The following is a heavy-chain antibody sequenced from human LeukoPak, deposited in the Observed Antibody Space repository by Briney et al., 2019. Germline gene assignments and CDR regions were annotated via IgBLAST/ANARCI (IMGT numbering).Heavy chain of an antibody. CDR3: ARGLISKAYYDFWSGYYPNEYFQH. Sequence: PGGSLRLSCAASGFIFSSYWMNWVRQAPGKGLECVANIKQDGSEKYYVDSVKGRFTISRDNAKNSLYLQMNSLRSEDTAVYYCARGLISKAYYDFWSGYYPNEYFQHWGQGTLVTVSS. D-gene: IGHD3-3*01. J-gene: IGHJ1*01. CDR1: GFIFSSYW. CDR2: IKQDGSEK. V-gene: IGHV3-7*03.